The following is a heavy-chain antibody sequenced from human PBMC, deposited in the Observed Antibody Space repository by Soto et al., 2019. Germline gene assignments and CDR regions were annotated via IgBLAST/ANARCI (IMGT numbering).Heavy chain of an antibody. CDR1: GYSFTSYW. V-gene: IGHV5-51*01. Sequence: WESLQISCKGSGYSFTSYWIGWVRQMPGKGLEWMGIIYPGDSDTRYSPSFQGQVTISADKSISTAYLQWSSLKASDTAMYYCARKRRVAAAGTTYYGMDVWGQGTTVTVSS. CDR2: IYPGDSDT. J-gene: IGHJ6*02. D-gene: IGHD6-13*01. CDR3: ARKRRVAAAGTTYYGMDV.